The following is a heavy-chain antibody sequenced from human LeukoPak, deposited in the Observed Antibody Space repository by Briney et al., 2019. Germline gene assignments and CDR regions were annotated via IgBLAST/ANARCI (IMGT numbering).Heavy chain of an antibody. V-gene: IGHV3-30*02. CDR2: IRYDGSNK. CDR1: GFTFSSYG. D-gene: IGHD3-22*01. CDR3: AKGPYYDSSFADY. Sequence: GGSLRLSCAASGFTFSSYGMHWVRQAPGKGLEWVAFIRYDGSNKYYADSVKGRFTISRDNSKNTLYLQMNSLRAEDTAVYYCAKGPYYDSSFADYWGQGTLVTVSS. J-gene: IGHJ4*02.